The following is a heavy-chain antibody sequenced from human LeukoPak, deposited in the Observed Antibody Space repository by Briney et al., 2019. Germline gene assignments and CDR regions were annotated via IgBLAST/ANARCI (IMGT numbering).Heavy chain of an antibody. V-gene: IGHV4-39*01. D-gene: IGHD1-14*01. CDR1: GGSISSSSYY. CDR3: ARGRGTGNWFDP. J-gene: IGHJ5*02. Sequence: PSETLSLTCTVSGGSISSSSYYWGWIRQPPGKGLEWIGSIYYSGSTYYNPSLKSRVTISVDTSKNQFSLKLSSVTAADTAVYYCARGRGTGNWFDPWGQGTLVTVSS. CDR2: IYYSGST.